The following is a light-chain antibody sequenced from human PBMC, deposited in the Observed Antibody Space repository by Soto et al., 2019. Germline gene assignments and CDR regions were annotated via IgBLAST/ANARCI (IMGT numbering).Light chain of an antibody. V-gene: IGKV3-15*01. Sequence: ETVLTQSPATFSVSPGERATLSCRASQSIGSNLAWYQQRPGQPPRLLIYGASTRATGVPARFSGSGSGTEFTLTITCLQSEDFALYYCQQYNKWPLFTFGPGTKVDIK. CDR1: QSIGSN. CDR3: QQYNKWPLFT. J-gene: IGKJ3*01. CDR2: GAS.